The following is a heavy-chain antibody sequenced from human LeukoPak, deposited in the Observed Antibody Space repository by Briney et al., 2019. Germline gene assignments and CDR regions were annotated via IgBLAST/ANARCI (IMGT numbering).Heavy chain of an antibody. CDR1: GGSFSGYY. CDR2: INHSGST. CDR3: ARADAWVGHDY. V-gene: IGHV4-34*01. J-gene: IGHJ4*02. Sequence: SETLSLTCAVYGGSFSGYYWSWIRQPPGKGLEWIGEINHSGSTNYNPSLKSRVTISVDTSKNQFSLKLSSVTAADTAVYYCARADAWVGHDYWGQGTLVTVSS. D-gene: IGHD1-26*01.